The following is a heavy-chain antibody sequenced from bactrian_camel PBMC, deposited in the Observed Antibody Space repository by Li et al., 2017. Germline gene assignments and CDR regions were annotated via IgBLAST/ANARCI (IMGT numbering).Heavy chain of an antibody. J-gene: IGHJ4*01. V-gene: IGHV3S53*01. D-gene: IGHD1*01. CDR3: AAATTPYTCSIGRPFNY. CDR2: VDSDGST. Sequence: HVQLVESGGDSVQVGGSLRLSCVASGHNSNGYCVGWFRQAPGKKREGVAIVDSDGSTSYADSVKGRFTISKDNTKNTLYLQMNSLKPEDTAMYYCAAATTPYTCSIGRPFNYWGQGTQVTVS. CDR1: GHNSNGYC.